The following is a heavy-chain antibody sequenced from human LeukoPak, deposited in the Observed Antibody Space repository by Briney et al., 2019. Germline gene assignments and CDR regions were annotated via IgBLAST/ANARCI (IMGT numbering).Heavy chain of an antibody. CDR1: GYTLTELS. J-gene: IGHJ5*02. CDR3: ATTIGMITGTTYRNWFDP. Sequence: AASVKVSCKVSGYTLTELSMHRVRQAPGKGLEWIGGFDPEDGETIYAQKFQGRVTMTEDTSTDTAYMELSSLRSEDTAVYYCATTIGMITGTTYRNWFDPWGQGTLVTVSS. D-gene: IGHD1-7*01. CDR2: FDPEDGET. V-gene: IGHV1-24*01.